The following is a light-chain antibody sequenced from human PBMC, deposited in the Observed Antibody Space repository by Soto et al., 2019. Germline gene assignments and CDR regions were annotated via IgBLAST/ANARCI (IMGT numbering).Light chain of an antibody. J-gene: IGKJ1*01. Sequence: EIVMTQSPATLSVSPGERATISCRASQSVSSNLAWYQQKPGQAPRLLIYGASTRATGIPARFSGSGSGTEFTLSISSLQSEEFAVYYCQQYNNWPKTFGQGTKVEIK. CDR1: QSVSSN. CDR3: QQYNNWPKT. CDR2: GAS. V-gene: IGKV3-15*01.